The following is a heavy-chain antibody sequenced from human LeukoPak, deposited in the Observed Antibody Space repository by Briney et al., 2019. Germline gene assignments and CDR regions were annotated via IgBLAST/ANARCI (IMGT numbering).Heavy chain of an antibody. CDR1: GGSISITTYY. V-gene: IGHV4-61*05. CDR2: IYYSGST. D-gene: IGHD6-13*01. CDR3: ARFYSSTWTSYFDY. Sequence: SETLSLTCIVSGGSISITTYYWGWMRQPPGKGLEWIGYIYYSGSTNYNPSLKSRVTISVDTSKNQFSLNLSSVTAADTAVYYCARFYSSTWTSYFDYWGQGTLVTVSS. J-gene: IGHJ4*02.